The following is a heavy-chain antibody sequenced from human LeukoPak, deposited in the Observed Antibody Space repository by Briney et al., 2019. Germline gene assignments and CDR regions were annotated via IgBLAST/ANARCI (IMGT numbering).Heavy chain of an antibody. CDR1: GYSFSSYW. V-gene: IGHV5-51*01. CDR2: IYPGDSDT. J-gene: IGHJ2*01. CDR3: ARRPGWYFDL. Sequence: GESLKISCKGSGYSFSSYWVGWVRQMPGKGLEWMGIIYPGDSDTTYSPSFQGQVTISADRSTSTAYLQWSGLKASDTAMYYCARRPGWYFDLWGRGTLVTASS.